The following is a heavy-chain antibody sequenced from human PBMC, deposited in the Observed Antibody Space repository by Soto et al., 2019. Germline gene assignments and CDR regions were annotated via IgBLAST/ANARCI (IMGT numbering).Heavy chain of an antibody. V-gene: IGHV3-23*01. Sequence: EVRLLESGGGLVKPGGSLRLSCATSGLTFSNYAMSWVRQAPGGGLEWVSSMSGSSSTTYYADSVRGRFTISRDTYKNTLHLQMSSLRAEDTALYYCAKNQERELPRVIDFWGQGTLVTVSS. CDR3: AKNQERELPRVIDF. J-gene: IGHJ4*02. CDR2: MSGSSSTT. CDR1: GLTFSNYA. D-gene: IGHD1-7*01.